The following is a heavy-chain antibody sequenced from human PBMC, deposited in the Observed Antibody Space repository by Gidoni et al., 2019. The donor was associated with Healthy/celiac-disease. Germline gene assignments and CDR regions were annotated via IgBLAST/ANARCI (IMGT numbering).Heavy chain of an antibody. Sequence: QVQLVESGGGVVQPGRSLRLSCAASGFTFSSYAMHWVRQAPGKGLEWVAVISYDGSNKYYADSVKGRFTISRDNSKNTLYLQMNSLRAEDTAVYYCARDSMITFGGFDYWGQGTLVTVSS. CDR1: GFTFSSYA. D-gene: IGHD3-16*01. V-gene: IGHV3-30-3*01. CDR2: ISYDGSNK. J-gene: IGHJ4*02. CDR3: ARDSMITFGGFDY.